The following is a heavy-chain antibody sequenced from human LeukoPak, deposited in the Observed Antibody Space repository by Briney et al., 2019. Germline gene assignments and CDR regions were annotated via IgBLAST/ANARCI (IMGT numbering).Heavy chain of an antibody. V-gene: IGHV1-2*02. Sequence: ASVKVSCKASGYTFTGYYMHWVPQAPGQGLEWMGWINPNSGGTNYAQKFQGRVTMTRDTSISTAYMELSRLRSDDTAVYYCARGGEYSSSSRYYYYYYMDVWGKGTTVTVSS. J-gene: IGHJ6*03. CDR2: INPNSGGT. CDR3: ARGGEYSSSSRYYYYYYMDV. CDR1: GYTFTGYY. D-gene: IGHD6-6*01.